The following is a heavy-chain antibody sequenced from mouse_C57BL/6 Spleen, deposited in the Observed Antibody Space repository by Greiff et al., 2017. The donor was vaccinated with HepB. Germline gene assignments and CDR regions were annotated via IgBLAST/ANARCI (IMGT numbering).Heavy chain of an antibody. CDR3: ARSRGENYYSDYYFDY. CDR1: GYTFTDYY. D-gene: IGHD2-12*01. V-gene: IGHV1-26*01. J-gene: IGHJ2*01. Sequence: VQLQQSGPELVKPGASVKISCTASGYTFTDYYMNWVKQSHGKSLEWIGDINPNNGGTSYNQKFKGKATLTVDKSSSTAYMELRSLPSEDSAVYYWARSRGENYYSDYYFDYWGQGTTLTVSS. CDR2: INPNNGGT.